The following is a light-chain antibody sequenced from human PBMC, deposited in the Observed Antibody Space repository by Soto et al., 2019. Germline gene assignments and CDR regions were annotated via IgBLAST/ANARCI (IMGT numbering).Light chain of an antibody. V-gene: IGKV1-27*01. CDR3: QYYSSAPST. CDR1: QGISNY. Sequence: DIQMTQSPSSLSASVGDRVTITCRASQGISNYLAWYQQRPGKVPKLLIYAASSLHSGVPSRFSGSGSGTDFTLTISSLQPADVATYYCQYYSSAPSTFRQGTKVEIK. CDR2: AAS. J-gene: IGKJ1*01.